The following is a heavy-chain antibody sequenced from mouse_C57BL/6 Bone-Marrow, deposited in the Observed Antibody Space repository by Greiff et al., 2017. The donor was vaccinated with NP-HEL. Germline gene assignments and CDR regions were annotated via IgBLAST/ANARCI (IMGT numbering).Heavy chain of an antibody. Sequence: DAGGGLVQPKGSLKLSCAASGFSFNTYAMNWVRQAPGKGLEWVARIRSKSNNYATYYADSVKDRFTISRDDSESMLYLQMNNLKTEDTAMYYCVRQHITNFDYWGQGTTLTVSS. J-gene: IGHJ2*01. D-gene: IGHD1-1*01. CDR2: IRSKSNNYAT. CDR3: VRQHITNFDY. V-gene: IGHV10-1*01. CDR1: GFSFNTYA.